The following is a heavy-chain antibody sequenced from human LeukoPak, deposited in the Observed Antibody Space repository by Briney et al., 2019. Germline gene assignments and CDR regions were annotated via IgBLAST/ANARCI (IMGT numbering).Heavy chain of an antibody. CDR1: GFTFGSYG. CDR2: IRYDGSNK. CDR3: AKGSKLVVITRDHYMAV. J-gene: IGHJ6*03. Sequence: PGGSLRLSCAASGFTFGSYGMHWVRQAPGKGLEWVAFIRYDGSNKYYADSVKGRFTISRGNSKNTLYLQMNSLRAGDTAVYYCAKGSKLVVITRDHYMAVWGKGTTVTISS. V-gene: IGHV3-30*02. D-gene: IGHD3-22*01.